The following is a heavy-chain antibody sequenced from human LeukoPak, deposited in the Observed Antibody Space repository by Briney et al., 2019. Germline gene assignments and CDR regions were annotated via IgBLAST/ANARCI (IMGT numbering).Heavy chain of an antibody. CDR3: AKDLVTGSLDY. J-gene: IGHJ4*02. V-gene: IGHV3-23*01. CDR1: GFTFSSYA. D-gene: IGHD3-10*01. CDR2: ISSSGGST. Sequence: GGSPRLSCAASGFTFSSYAMTWVRQAPGKGLEWVSSISSSGGSTYYADSVRGRFIISRDNSKNTLYLQMNSLRAEDTAIYYCAKDLVTGSLDYWGQGTLVTVSS.